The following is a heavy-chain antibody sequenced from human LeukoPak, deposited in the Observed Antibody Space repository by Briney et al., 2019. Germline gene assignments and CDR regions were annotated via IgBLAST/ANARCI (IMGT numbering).Heavy chain of an antibody. CDR1: GFTFSSYG. Sequence: SGGSLRLSCAASGFTFSSYGMHWVRQAPGKGLEWVAVISYDGSNKYYADSVKGRFTISRDNSKNTLYLQMNSLRAEDTAVYYCARDLERYYDLEGRSGYWGQGTLVTVSS. CDR2: ISYDGSNK. V-gene: IGHV3-30*03. D-gene: IGHD3-3*01. CDR3: ARDLERYYDLEGRSGY. J-gene: IGHJ4*02.